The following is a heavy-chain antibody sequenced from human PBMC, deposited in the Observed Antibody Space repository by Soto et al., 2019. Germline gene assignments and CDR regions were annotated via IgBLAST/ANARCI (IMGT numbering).Heavy chain of an antibody. V-gene: IGHV4-30-4*01. CDR2: IYYSGST. CDR1: GGSIGSGDYY. J-gene: IGHJ6*02. D-gene: IGHD3-10*01. CDR3: AGQPTAGSYYDLGSYYYYYAMDV. Sequence: PSETLSLTCTVSGGSIGSGDYYWSWIRQPPGKGLEWIGYIYYSGSTYYNSSLKSRVTISLDTSKNQFSLKLSSVTAADTAVYYCAGQPTAGSYYDLGSYYYYYAMDVWGQGTTVTVSS.